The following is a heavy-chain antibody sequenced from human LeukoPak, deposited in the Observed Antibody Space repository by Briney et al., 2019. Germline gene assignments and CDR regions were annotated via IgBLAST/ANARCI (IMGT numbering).Heavy chain of an antibody. CDR3: ARDLSYYDTSGQPLDH. J-gene: IGHJ4*02. V-gene: IGHV1-18*01. CDR1: GYSLINYG. CDR2: INLYNGNT. D-gene: IGHD3-22*01. Sequence: GASVKVSCKASGYSLINYGFSWIRQAPGQGLEWMGRINLYNGNTNYAQKVQGRVTMTTDTSTSTAYMELRSLRSDDTAVYYCARDLSYYDTSGQPLDHWGQGTLVTVSS.